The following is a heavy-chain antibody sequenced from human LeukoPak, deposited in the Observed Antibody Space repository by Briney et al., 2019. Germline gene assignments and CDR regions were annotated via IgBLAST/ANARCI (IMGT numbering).Heavy chain of an antibody. CDR3: ARALGITMVRGVMITRGWFDP. Sequence: ASVKVSCKASGYTFTSYGISWVRQAPGQGLEWMGWISAYNDNTNYAQKLQGRLTMTTDTSTSTAYMELRSLRSDDTAVYYCARALGITMVRGVMITRGWFDPWGQGTLVTVSS. V-gene: IGHV1-18*01. J-gene: IGHJ5*02. CDR1: GYTFTSYG. D-gene: IGHD3-10*01. CDR2: ISAYNDNT.